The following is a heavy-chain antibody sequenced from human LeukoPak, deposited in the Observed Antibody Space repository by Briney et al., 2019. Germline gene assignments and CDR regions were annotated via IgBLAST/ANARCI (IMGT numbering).Heavy chain of an antibody. D-gene: IGHD5-18*01. CDR1: GFTFSHYW. V-gene: IGHV3-7*01. CDR3: ARMSVDTAMVAYYYYYYYMDV. Sequence: GGSLRLSCAASGFTFSHYWMSWVRQAPGKGLEWVADIKQDGSEKYYVDSVKGRFTISRDNAKNSLYLQMNSLRAEDTAVYYCARMSVDTAMVAYYYYYYYMDVWGKGTTVTISS. CDR2: IKQDGSEK. J-gene: IGHJ6*03.